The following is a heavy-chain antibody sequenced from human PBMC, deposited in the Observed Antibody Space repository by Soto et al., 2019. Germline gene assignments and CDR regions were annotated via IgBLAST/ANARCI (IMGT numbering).Heavy chain of an antibody. CDR3: ARSTYYYDSSGYGFYYVDY. CDR2: IDWDDDK. D-gene: IGHD3-22*01. Sequence: SGPTLVNPTQTLTLTCTFSGFSLSTSGMCVSWIRQPPGKALEWLARIDWDDDKYYSTSLKTRLTISKDTSKNQVVLTMTNMDPVDTASYYCARSTYYYDSSGYGFYYVDYWGQGTLVTLSS. V-gene: IGHV2-70*11. CDR1: GFSLSTSGMC. J-gene: IGHJ4*02.